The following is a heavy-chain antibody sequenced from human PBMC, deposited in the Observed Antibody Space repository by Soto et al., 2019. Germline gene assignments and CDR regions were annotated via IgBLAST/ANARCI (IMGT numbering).Heavy chain of an antibody. CDR3: ARGRGSTGYLGREHYFDY. D-gene: IGHD2-2*01. V-gene: IGHV3-66*01. J-gene: IGHJ4*02. Sequence: EVQVVESGGGLVQPGGSLRLSCVASGFSVTNNYMNWVRQAPGKGLEWVSIIDIGGNTYYAGSVKDRFTISRDNSRNTLYLHMDSLRAEDTAVYYCARGRGSTGYLGREHYFDYWGQGTLVTVSP. CDR2: IDIGGNT. CDR1: GFSVTNNY.